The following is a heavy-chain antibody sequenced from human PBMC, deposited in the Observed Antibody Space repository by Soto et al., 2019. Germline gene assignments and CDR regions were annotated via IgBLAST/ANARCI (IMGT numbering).Heavy chain of an antibody. CDR3: AKDAYYYDSSFWFDP. Sequence: TGGSLRLSCAASGFTFSSYAMRWVRQAPGKGLEWVSAISGSGGSTYYADSVKGRFTISRDNSKNTLYLQMNSLRAEDTAVYYCAKDAYYYDSSFWFDPWGQGTLVTVSS. J-gene: IGHJ5*02. D-gene: IGHD3-22*01. CDR2: ISGSGGST. CDR1: GFTFSSYA. V-gene: IGHV3-23*01.